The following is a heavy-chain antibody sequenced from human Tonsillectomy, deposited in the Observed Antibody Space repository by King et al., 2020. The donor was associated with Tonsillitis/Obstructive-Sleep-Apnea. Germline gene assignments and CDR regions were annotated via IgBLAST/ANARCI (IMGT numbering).Heavy chain of an antibody. CDR3: AREKRILLYNCLDP. Sequence: QLVQSGAEVKKPGASVKVSCKASGYVFSSYGLSWVRQAPGQGLEWMGWISGFNGNTNYAQKYQGRVTMTTDTSTSTAYMELRRLRSDDTAVYYCAREKRILLYNCLDPGRQGPVVTVPT. CDR1: GYVFSSYG. D-gene: IGHD2-21*01. CDR2: ISGFNGNT. J-gene: IGHJ5*02. V-gene: IGHV1-18*01.